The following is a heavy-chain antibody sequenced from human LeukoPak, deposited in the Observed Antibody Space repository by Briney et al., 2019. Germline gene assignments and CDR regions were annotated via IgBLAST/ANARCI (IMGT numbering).Heavy chain of an antibody. D-gene: IGHD1-26*01. V-gene: IGHV3-48*03. CDR1: RFIFTSYE. Sequence: GGSLTLSCAPSRFIFTSYEMNWVRQAPGKGLEWVSYIGSSGSVIYYADSVKGRFTISRDNAKNSLYLQMNSLRVEETAVNYCARGTDSGTSTRGGAFDIWGQGTMVTVSS. J-gene: IGHJ3*02. CDR2: IGSSGSVI. CDR3: ARGTDSGTSTRGGAFDI.